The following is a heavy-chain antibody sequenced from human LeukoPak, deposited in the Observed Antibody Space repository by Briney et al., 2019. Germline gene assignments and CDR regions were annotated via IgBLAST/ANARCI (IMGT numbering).Heavy chain of an antibody. Sequence: SETLSLTCTVSGGSISSHYWSWIRQPPGEGLEWIGYIYYSGSTYYNPSLKSRVTISVDTSKNQFSLKLSSVTAADTAVYYCAREVVRNGFDPWGQGTLVTVSS. V-gene: IGHV4-59*11. CDR1: GGSISSHY. J-gene: IGHJ5*02. D-gene: IGHD3-3*01. CDR2: IYYSGST. CDR3: AREVVRNGFDP.